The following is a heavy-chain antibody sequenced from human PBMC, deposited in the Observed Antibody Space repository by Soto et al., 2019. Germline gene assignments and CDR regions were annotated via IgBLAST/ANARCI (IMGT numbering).Heavy chain of an antibody. CDR1: GFTFSSYA. CDR3: AKFFGTVASKGMEFDY. CDR2: ISGTGAGT. Sequence: GGSLRLSCATSGFTFSSYAMSWVRQAPGKGLEWVSAISGTGAGTYYADSVKGRFTISRDNSKNTLYLQLNSLRADDTAVYYCAKFFGTVASKGMEFDYWGQGTLVTVSS. J-gene: IGHJ4*02. V-gene: IGHV3-23*01. D-gene: IGHD4-17*01.